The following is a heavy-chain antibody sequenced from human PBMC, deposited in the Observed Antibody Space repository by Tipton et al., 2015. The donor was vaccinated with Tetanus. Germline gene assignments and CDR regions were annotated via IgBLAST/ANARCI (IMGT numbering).Heavy chain of an antibody. J-gene: IGHJ4*02. D-gene: IGHD3-10*01. Sequence: GLVKPSETLSLTCTVSGGSISTTSYLWGWVRQPPEKGLQWIATIYSNGTAYYNSSVKSRGSISIDTSKNLCSLKLSSVTAADTAVYYCARGPMVRGVTRFDYWGQGTLVTVSS. CDR3: ARGPMVRGVTRFDY. V-gene: IGHV4-39*02. CDR2: IYSNGTA. CDR1: GGSISTTSYL.